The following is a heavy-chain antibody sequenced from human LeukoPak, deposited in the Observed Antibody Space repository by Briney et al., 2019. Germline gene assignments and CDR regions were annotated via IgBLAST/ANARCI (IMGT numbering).Heavy chain of an antibody. CDR3: ARDEEKGYYYDSSGYNFDY. Sequence: PGGSLRLSCAASGFTFSSYAMSWVRQAPGKGLEWVSAISGSGGSTYYADSVKGRFTISRDNSKNTLYLQMNSLRAEDTAAYYCARDEEKGYYYDSSGYNFDYWGQGTLVTVSS. CDR2: ISGSGGST. J-gene: IGHJ4*02. V-gene: IGHV3-23*01. CDR1: GFTFSSYA. D-gene: IGHD3-22*01.